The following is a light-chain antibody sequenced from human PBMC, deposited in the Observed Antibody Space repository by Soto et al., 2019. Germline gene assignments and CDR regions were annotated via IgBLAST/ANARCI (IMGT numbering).Light chain of an antibody. V-gene: IGKV2-28*01. CDR2: LGS. CDR3: MQALQTPIT. Sequence: DIVMTQSPLSLPVTPGEPASISCRSSHSLLHSNGYNYLDWYLQKPGQSPQLLIYLGSNRASGVPDRFSGSGSGTDFTLKISRVEAEDVGVYYCMQALQTPITFGQGARLAI. J-gene: IGKJ5*01. CDR1: HSLLHSNGYNY.